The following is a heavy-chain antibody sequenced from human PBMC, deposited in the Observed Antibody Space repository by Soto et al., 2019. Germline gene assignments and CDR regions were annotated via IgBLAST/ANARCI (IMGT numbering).Heavy chain of an antibody. CDR1: GFTFSSHT. CDR3: ARGRGRGYVSDGDYCLDY. D-gene: IGHD4-17*01. J-gene: IGHJ4*01. V-gene: IGHV3-21*01. CDR2: ISVSSTFI. Sequence: EVQLVESGGGLVKPGESLRLSCAASGFTFSSHTMNWVRQAPGKGLEWVSSISVSSTFIYYADSLKGRFTISRDNAKNSAYLQLNSLRAEVTAVYYCARGRGRGYVSDGDYCLDYWGHGTLVTVSS.